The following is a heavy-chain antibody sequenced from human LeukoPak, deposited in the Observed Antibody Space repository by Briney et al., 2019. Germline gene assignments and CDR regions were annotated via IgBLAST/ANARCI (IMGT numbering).Heavy chain of an antibody. CDR2: ISYDGSNK. V-gene: IGHV3-30-3*01. CDR3: ARDSYDFWSGSDY. D-gene: IGHD3-3*01. CDR1: GFTFSSYA. J-gene: IGHJ4*02. Sequence: GGSLRLSCAASGFTFSSYAMHWVRQAPGKGLEWVAVISYDGSNKYYADSVKGRFTISRDNSKNTLYLQMNSLRAGDTAVYYCARDSYDFWSGSDYWGQGTLVTVSS.